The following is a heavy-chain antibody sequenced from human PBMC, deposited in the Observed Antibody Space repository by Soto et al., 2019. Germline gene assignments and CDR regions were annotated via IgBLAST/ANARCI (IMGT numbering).Heavy chain of an antibody. CDR3: TGEVASGY. D-gene: IGHD2-8*02. J-gene: IGHJ4*02. CDR1: GFTVSTYG. Sequence: QVQLVESGGGVVQPGRSLRLSCAVSGFTVSTYGMHWVRQAPGKGLEWVAVISRDGGTKYYADSVKGRFTISRDNSRNTLVREMNSLRGDEMAVYYCTGEVASGYWGQGTLVTVSS. V-gene: IGHV3-30*03. CDR2: ISRDGGTK.